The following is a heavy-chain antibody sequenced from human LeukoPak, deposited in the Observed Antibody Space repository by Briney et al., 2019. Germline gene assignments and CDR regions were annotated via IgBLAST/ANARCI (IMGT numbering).Heavy chain of an antibody. CDR2: ISGSGGST. Sequence: ETLSLTCAVSGYSISSGYYWGWVRQAPGKGLEWVSAISGSGGSTYYADSVKGRFTISRDNSKNTLYLQMNSLRAEDTAVYYCAKAPTSSWTLDYWGQGTLVTVSS. CDR3: AKAPTSSWTLDY. V-gene: IGHV3-23*01. J-gene: IGHJ4*02. D-gene: IGHD6-13*01. CDR1: GYSISSGYY.